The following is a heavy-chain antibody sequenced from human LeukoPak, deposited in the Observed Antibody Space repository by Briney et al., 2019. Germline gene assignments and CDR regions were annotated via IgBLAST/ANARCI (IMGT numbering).Heavy chain of an antibody. CDR1: GFIFSTYC. Sequence: TGGSLRLSCAASGFIFSTYCMNWLRQAPGKGLEWVAFIRSDGSDKSYAGSVVGRFTISRDNSRNTLHLQMNTLRADDTAVYYCGKQDSSSYYWGQGTLVTVSS. CDR2: IRSDGSDK. D-gene: IGHD3-22*01. CDR3: GKQDSSSYY. J-gene: IGHJ4*02. V-gene: IGHV3-30*02.